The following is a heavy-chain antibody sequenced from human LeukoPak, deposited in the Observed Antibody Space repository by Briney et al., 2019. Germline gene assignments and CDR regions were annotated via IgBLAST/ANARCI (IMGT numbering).Heavy chain of an antibody. CDR1: GGTFSSYA. Sequence: SVKVSCKASGGTFSSYAISWVRQAPGQGLEWMGGIIPIFGTANYAQKFQGRVTITADKSASTAYMELSSLRSEDTAVYYCARDYRSYDILTGYYPSGMDVWGKGTTVTVSS. D-gene: IGHD3-9*01. CDR2: IIPIFGTA. V-gene: IGHV1-69*06. CDR3: ARDYRSYDILTGYYPSGMDV. J-gene: IGHJ6*04.